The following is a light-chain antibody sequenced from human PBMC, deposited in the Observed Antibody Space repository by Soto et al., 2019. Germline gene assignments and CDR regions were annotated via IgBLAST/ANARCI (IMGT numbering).Light chain of an antibody. Sequence: EIVLTQSPATLSLSPGERATLSCRASQSVSSYLAWYQQKPGQAPRLLIYDASNRATGIPARFSGSGSGTDFPLTISRLEPEAFAGSYCQQRRNWSTVGQETRLEIK. V-gene: IGKV3-11*01. J-gene: IGKJ5*01. CDR1: QSVSSY. CDR2: DAS. CDR3: QQRRNWST.